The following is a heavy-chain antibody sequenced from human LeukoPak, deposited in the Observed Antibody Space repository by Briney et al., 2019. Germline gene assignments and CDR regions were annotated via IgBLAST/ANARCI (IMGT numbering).Heavy chain of an antibody. Sequence: GGSLRLSCAASGFTFSSYSMNWVRQAPGKGLEWVSYISSSSSTIYYADSVRGRFTIARDNVDNVVYLEMNSLGAEDTATYYCARVAVSGPTGSFDSWGQGTLVIVSS. D-gene: IGHD2-8*02. CDR1: GFTFSSYS. J-gene: IGHJ5*01. CDR3: ARVAVSGPTGSFDS. CDR2: ISSSSSTI. V-gene: IGHV3-48*01.